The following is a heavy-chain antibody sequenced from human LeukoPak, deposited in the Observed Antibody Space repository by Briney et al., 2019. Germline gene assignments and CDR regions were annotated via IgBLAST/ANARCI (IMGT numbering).Heavy chain of an antibody. V-gene: IGHV3-30*18. J-gene: IGHJ4*02. CDR1: GFTFSSYG. CDR2: ISYDGSNK. CDR3: AKRCRGAAGSCLDY. Sequence: GRSLRLSCAASGFTFSSYGMHWVRQAPGKGLEWGAVISYDGSNKYYADSVKGRVTISRDKSKNTLYLQMNSLRAEDTALYYCAKRCRGAAGSCLDYWGQGTLVTVSS. D-gene: IGHD6-13*01.